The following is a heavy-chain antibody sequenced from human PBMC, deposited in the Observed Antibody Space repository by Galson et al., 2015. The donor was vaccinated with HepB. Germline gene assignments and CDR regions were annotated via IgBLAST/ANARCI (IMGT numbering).Heavy chain of an antibody. J-gene: IGHJ4*02. CDR3: ARRRFDSSTTYSFDY. Sequence: SGAEVKKSGESLKISCKGSGYYFPTWWIGWVRQRPGKGLEWMGIIFPDDSDTRYSPSFQGQVTMSADRSINTAYLQWSSLKASDTAMYYCARRRFDSSTTYSFDYWGPGTLVTVSS. V-gene: IGHV5-51*03. CDR2: IFPDDSDT. D-gene: IGHD2/OR15-2a*01. CDR1: GYYFPTWW.